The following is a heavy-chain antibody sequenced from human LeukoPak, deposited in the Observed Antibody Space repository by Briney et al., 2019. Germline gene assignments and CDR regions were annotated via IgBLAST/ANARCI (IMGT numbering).Heavy chain of an antibody. J-gene: IGHJ4*02. V-gene: IGHV3-53*01. CDR1: GFTVSSNY. CDR3: ARARPFRGYFDL. Sequence: GGSLSLSCAASGFTVSSNYMSWVRQAPGKGLEWVSVIYSDGTTVYADSVKGRFTISRDNSKDTLFLQMNSLRAEDTAVYYCARARPFRGYFDLWGQGTLVTVSS. CDR2: IYSDGTT.